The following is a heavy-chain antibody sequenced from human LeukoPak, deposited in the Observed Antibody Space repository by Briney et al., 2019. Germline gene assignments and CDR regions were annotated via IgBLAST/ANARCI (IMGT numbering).Heavy chain of an antibody. Sequence: GGSLRLSCAASGFTFSSYEMNWVRQAPGKGLEWVSYISSSGSTIYYADSVKGRFTISRDNAKNTLYLQMNSLRAEDTAVYYCATTLYSSSWLSAYYYYYYMDVWGKGTTGTVSS. D-gene: IGHD6-13*01. V-gene: IGHV3-48*03. CDR1: GFTFSSYE. J-gene: IGHJ6*03. CDR3: ATTLYSSSWLSAYYYYYYMDV. CDR2: ISSSGSTI.